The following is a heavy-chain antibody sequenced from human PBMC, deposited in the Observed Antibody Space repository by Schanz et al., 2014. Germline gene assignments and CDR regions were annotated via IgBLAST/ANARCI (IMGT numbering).Heavy chain of an antibody. V-gene: IGHV3-33*01. CDR3: ARGRGCTGGSCYSWFDL. D-gene: IGHD2-15*01. CDR1: GFTFSRYG. CDR2: TRYDGNNK. J-gene: IGHJ5*02. Sequence: VKLLESGGGLAQPGGSLRLSCAASGFTFSRYGMHWVRQAPGKGLEWVAATRYDGNNKYYVDSVKGRFTISRDNSKNTLYLQVNSLRAEDTAVYYCARGRGCTGGSCYSWFDLWGQGTLVTVAS.